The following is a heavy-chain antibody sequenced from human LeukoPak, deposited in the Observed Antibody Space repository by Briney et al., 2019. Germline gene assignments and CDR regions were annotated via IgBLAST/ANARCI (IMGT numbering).Heavy chain of an antibody. CDR1: GFTFNDYT. D-gene: IGHD3-22*01. V-gene: IGHV3-30*02. CDR3: AKEASSGYYGGYFDY. Sequence: GGSLRLSCAASGFTFNDYTMHWVRQAPGKGLEWVAFIRYDGSNKYCADSVKGRFTISRDNSKNTLYLQMNSLRAEDTAVYYCAKEASSGYYGGYFDYWGQGTLVTVSS. CDR2: IRYDGSNK. J-gene: IGHJ4*02.